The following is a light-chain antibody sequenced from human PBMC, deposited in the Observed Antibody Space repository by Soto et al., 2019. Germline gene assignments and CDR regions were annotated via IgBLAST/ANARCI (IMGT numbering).Light chain of an antibody. CDR1: QSVSSSY. V-gene: IGKV3-20*01. J-gene: IGKJ1*01. CDR3: QQYGRSPPSWT. Sequence: ETVLKQSPGTLSLSPGERATLSCRASQSVSSSYLAWYQQTPGQAPRLLIYGASSRATGIPDRFSGSGSGTDCTITISRLEPEDFAVYYCQQYGRSPPSWTFGQGTKVESK. CDR2: GAS.